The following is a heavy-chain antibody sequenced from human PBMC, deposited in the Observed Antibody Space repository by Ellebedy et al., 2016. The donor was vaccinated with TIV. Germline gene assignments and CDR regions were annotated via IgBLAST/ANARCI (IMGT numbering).Heavy chain of an antibody. CDR1: GFTFSIYG. V-gene: IGHV3-30*03. CDR3: ARDLGGYSYFGY. D-gene: IGHD5-12*01. Sequence: PGGSLRLSCAASGFTFSIYGLHWVRQAPGKGLEWVAGLSSDGTNKQYADSVKGRFTISRDNSKNTLYLQMDSLRVADTAVYYCARDLGGYSYFGYWGQGTLVTVSS. J-gene: IGHJ4*02. CDR2: LSSDGTNK.